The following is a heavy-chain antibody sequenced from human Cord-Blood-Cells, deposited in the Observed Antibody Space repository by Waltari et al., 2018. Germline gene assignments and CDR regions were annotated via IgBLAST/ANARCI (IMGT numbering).Heavy chain of an antibody. Sequence: QVQLVESGGGVVQPGRSLRPSFAASGFTFSIHAMPWVRQAPGKELEWVAVISYDGSNKYYADSVKGRFTISRDNSKNTLYLQMNSLRAEDTAVYYCARVELWYYWGQGTLVTVSS. CDR2: ISYDGSNK. CDR3: ARVELWYY. J-gene: IGHJ4*02. CDR1: GFTFSIHA. D-gene: IGHD5-18*01. V-gene: IGHV3-30*04.